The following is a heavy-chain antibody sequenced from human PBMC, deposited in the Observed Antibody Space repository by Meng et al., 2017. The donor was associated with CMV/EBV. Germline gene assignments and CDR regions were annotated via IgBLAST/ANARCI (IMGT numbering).Heavy chain of an antibody. V-gene: IGHV3-30-3*01. CDR2: ISYDGSNK. D-gene: IGHD2-2*01. J-gene: IGHJ6*02. Sequence: GGSLRLSCAASGFTFSSHAMHWVRQAPGKGLGWVAVISYDGSNKYYADSVKGRFTISRDNSKNTLYLQMNSLRAEDTAVYYCARIGGYCSSTSCVGMDVWGQGTTVTVSS. CDR1: GFTFSSHA. CDR3: ARIGGYCSSTSCVGMDV.